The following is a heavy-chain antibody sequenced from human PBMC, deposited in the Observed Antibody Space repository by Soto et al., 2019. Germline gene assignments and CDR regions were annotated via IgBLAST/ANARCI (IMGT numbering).Heavy chain of an antibody. D-gene: IGHD2-2*01. CDR2: ISYDGSNK. J-gene: IGHJ5*02. V-gene: IGHV3-30*18. CDR3: AKDGLYCSSTSCYLPVNWFDP. Sequence: PXGSLRLSCAASGFTFSSYGMHWVRQAPGKGLEWVAVISYDGSNKYYADSVKGRFTISRDNSKNTLYLQMNSLRAEDTAVYYCAKDGLYCSSTSCYLPVNWFDPWGQGPLVTVSS. CDR1: GFTFSSYG.